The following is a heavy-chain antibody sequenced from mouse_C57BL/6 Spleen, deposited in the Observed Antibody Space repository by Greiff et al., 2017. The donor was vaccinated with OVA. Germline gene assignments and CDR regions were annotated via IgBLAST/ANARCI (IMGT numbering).Heavy chain of an antibody. CDR1: GYTFTSYG. Sequence: VQLQESGAELARPGASVKLSCKASGYTFTSYGISWVKQRTGQGLEWIGEIYPRSGNTYYNEKFKGKATLTAEKSSSTAYMELRSLTSEDSAVYFCAREGLPPNAMDYWGQGTSVTVSA. CDR2: IYPRSGNT. J-gene: IGHJ4*01. D-gene: IGHD2-4*01. V-gene: IGHV1-81*01. CDR3: AREGLPPNAMDY.